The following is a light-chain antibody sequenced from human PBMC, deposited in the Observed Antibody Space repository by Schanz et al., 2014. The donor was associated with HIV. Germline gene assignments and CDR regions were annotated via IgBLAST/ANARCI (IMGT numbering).Light chain of an antibody. V-gene: IGKV1-39*01. J-gene: IGKJ4*01. CDR2: TAS. CDR3: QQPASYPLT. Sequence: DVQMTQSPSSLSASVGDGVTITCRASLPINNYLNWYQCKPGKAPKLLIYTASSLQSGVPSRFSGSGSGTVFTLTISSLQPEDFATYYCQQPASYPLTFGGGTKVEIK. CDR1: LPINNY.